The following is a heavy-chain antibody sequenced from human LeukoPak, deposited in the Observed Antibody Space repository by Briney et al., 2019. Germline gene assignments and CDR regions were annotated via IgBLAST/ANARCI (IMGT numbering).Heavy chain of an antibody. CDR1: GYTFTGYY. Sequence: ASVKVSCKASGYTFTGYYMHWVRQAPGQGLEWMGRINPNSGGTNYAQKLHGRVTMTSDTSISTAYMELSRLRSDDTAVYYCARLDYYDSSGYYHVDDAFDIWGQGTMVTVSS. V-gene: IGHV1-2*06. D-gene: IGHD3-22*01. J-gene: IGHJ3*02. CDR2: INPNSGGT. CDR3: ARLDYYDSSGYYHVDDAFDI.